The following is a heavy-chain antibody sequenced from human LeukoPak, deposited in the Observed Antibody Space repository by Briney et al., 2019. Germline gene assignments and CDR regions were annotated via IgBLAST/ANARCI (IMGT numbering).Heavy chain of an antibody. CDR3: ARGAVAAKGPPY. CDR1: GFTFDTYA. CDR2: ISNSGSTI. Sequence: GGSLRLSCVASGFTFDTYAMSWVRQAPGKGLEWVSYISNSGSTIYYAGSVKGRFTISRDNAKNSLYLQMNSLRAEDTAVYFCARGAVAAKGPPYWGQGTLVTVSS. D-gene: IGHD6-19*01. J-gene: IGHJ4*02. V-gene: IGHV3-48*01.